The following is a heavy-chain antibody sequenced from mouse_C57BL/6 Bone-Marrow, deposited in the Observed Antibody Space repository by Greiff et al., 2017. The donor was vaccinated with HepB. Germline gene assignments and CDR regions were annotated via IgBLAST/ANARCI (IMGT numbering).Heavy chain of an antibody. J-gene: IGHJ1*03. V-gene: IGHV1-64*01. Sequence: VQLQQPGAELVKPGASVKLSCKASGYTFTSYWMHWVKQRPGQGLEWIGMIHPNSGSTNYNEKFKSKATLTVDKSSSTAYMQLSSLTSEDSAVYSGARMGYYCSSYGYWYFDVWGTGTTVTVSS. CDR3: ARMGYYCSSYGYWYFDV. CDR2: IHPNSGST. D-gene: IGHD1-1*01. CDR1: GYTFTSYW.